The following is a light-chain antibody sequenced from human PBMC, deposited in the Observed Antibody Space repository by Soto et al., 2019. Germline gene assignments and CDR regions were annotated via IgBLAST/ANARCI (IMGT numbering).Light chain of an antibody. Sequence: AIRMTQSPSSFSASTGDRVTITCRASQGISSYLAWYQQKPGKAPKLLIYAASTLQSGVPSRFSGSGSGTDFTLTISCLQSEDFATYYCQQYGSFPATFGQGTKVDIK. V-gene: IGKV1-8*01. CDR3: QQYGSFPAT. CDR1: QGISSY. CDR2: AAS. J-gene: IGKJ1*01.